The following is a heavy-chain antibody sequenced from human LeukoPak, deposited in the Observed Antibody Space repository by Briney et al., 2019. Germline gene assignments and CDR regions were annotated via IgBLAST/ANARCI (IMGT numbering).Heavy chain of an antibody. D-gene: IGHD5-12*01. V-gene: IGHV3-30*02. CDR2: TRYDGSNK. J-gene: IGHJ5*02. CDR3: AKEQRGYSGYMVGSCFDP. CDR1: GFTFSNYD. Sequence: GGSLRLSCAASGFTFSNYDMHWVRQAPNKGLAFTRYDGSNKHYADSVKGRFTISRDNSKKTLYLQMNSLRAEDAALYYCAKEQRGYSGYMVGSCFDPWGQGTLVTVSS.